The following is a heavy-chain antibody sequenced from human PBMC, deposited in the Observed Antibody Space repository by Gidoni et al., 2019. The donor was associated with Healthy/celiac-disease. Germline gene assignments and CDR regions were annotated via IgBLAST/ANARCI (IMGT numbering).Heavy chain of an antibody. CDR3: AKDGSGSYLGSFDY. CDR1: GFTFSSYG. D-gene: IGHD1-26*01. CDR2: ISYDGSNK. Sequence: QVQHVQSGGVVVQPGRSLRLSCAASGFTFSSYGMHWVRQAPGKGLEWVAVISYDGSNKYYADSVKGRFTISRDNSKNTLYLQMNSLRAEDTAVYYCAKDGSGSYLGSFDYWGQGTLVTVSS. J-gene: IGHJ4*02. V-gene: IGHV3-30*18.